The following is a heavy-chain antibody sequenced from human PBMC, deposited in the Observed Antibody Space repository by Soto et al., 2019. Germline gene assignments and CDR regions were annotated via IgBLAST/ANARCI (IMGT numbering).Heavy chain of an antibody. CDR1: GYTFTSYD. CDR3: ARGGSSSCEIGY. Sequence: ASVKVSCKASGYTFTSYDINWVRQATGQGLEWMGWMNPNSGNTGYAQKFQGRVTMTRNTSISTAYMELSSLRSEDTAVYYCARGGSSSCEIGYWGQGTLVTVSS. J-gene: IGHJ4*02. V-gene: IGHV1-8*01. D-gene: IGHD6-6*01. CDR2: MNPNSGNT.